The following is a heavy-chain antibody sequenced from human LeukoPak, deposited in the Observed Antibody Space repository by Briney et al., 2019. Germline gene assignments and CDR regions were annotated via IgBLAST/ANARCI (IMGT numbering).Heavy chain of an antibody. CDR2: ISYDGSNK. CDR1: GFTFSSYG. D-gene: IGHD3-3*01. CDR3: AKDRLGYDYGSGAFDI. J-gene: IGHJ3*02. Sequence: SLRLSCAASGFTFSSYGMHWVRQAPGKGLEWVAVISYDGSNKYYADSVKGRFTISRDNSKNTLYLQMNSLRAEDTAVYYCAKDRLGYDYGSGAFDIWGQGTMVTVSS. V-gene: IGHV3-30*18.